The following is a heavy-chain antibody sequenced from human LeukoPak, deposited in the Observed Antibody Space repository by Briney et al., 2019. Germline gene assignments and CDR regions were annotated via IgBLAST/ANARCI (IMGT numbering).Heavy chain of an antibody. V-gene: IGHV1-46*01. CDR3: ARGKLNGYNLKT. CDR1: GYTFTSYY. CDR2: INPSGGST. J-gene: IGHJ5*02. Sequence: ASVKVSCKASGYTFTSYYMHWVRQAPGQGLEWMGIINPSGGSTSYAQKFQGRVTITADESTSTAYMELSSLRSEDTAVYYCARGKLNGYNLKTWGQGTLVTVSS. D-gene: IGHD5-24*01.